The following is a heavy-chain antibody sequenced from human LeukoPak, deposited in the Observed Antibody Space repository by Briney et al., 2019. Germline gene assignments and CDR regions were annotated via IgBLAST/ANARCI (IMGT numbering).Heavy chain of an antibody. D-gene: IGHD3-22*01. CDR2: ISGSGGSI. CDR1: GFTFSSYG. J-gene: IGHJ4*02. V-gene: IGHV3-23*01. Sequence: PGGSLRLSCAASGFTFSSYGMSWVRQAPGKGLEWVSAISGSGGSIYYADSVRGRFTISRDNSKNTLYLQMNSLRAEDTAVYYCAKDRASYYEVGHWDYWGQGTLVTVSS. CDR3: AKDRASYYEVGHWDY.